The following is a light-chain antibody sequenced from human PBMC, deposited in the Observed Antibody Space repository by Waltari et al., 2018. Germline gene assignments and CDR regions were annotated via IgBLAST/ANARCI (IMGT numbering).Light chain of an antibody. CDR2: WAS. V-gene: IGKV4-1*01. Sequence: DIVMTQSPDSLAVSLGERATINCKSSQIVLYSSNNKNYVAWYQQKPGQPPKLLVDWASTRESGVPDRFSAGGSGTDFTLTISSLQAEDVAVYYCQQFYTTPMTFGQGTRLEIK. J-gene: IGKJ5*01. CDR3: QQFYTTPMT. CDR1: QIVLYSSNNKNY.